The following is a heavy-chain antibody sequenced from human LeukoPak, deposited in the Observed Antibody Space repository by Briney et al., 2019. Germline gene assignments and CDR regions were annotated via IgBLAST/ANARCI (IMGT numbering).Heavy chain of an antibody. Sequence: GGSLRLSCAASGFTFSSYSMNWVRQAPGKGLEWVANIKQDGSEKYYVDSVKGRFTISRDNAKNSLYLQMNSLRAEDTAVYYCARNGYGDHDYWGQGTLVTVSS. V-gene: IGHV3-7*01. J-gene: IGHJ4*02. CDR3: ARNGYGDHDY. CDR1: GFTFSSYS. D-gene: IGHD4-17*01. CDR2: IKQDGSEK.